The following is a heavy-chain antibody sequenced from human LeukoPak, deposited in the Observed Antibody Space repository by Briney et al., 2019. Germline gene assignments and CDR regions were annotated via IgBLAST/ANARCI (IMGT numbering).Heavy chain of an antibody. CDR2: IYTSGST. D-gene: IGHD3-10*01. V-gene: IGHV4-4*07. Sequence: SETLSLTCTGSGGSISTDYWTWIRQPAGKGLEWIGPIYTSGSTNYNPSLKSRVTMSLDTSKNQFSLKLTSVTAADTAVYYRASDFGYWGQGTLVTVSS. J-gene: IGHJ4*02. CDR3: ASDFGY. CDR1: GGSISTDY.